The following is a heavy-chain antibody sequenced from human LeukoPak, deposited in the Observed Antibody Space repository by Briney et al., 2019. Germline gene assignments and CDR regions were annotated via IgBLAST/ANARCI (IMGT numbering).Heavy chain of an antibody. CDR2: ISSSSSYI. D-gene: IGHD3-22*01. Sequence: PGGSLRLSCAASGFTFSSYSMNWVRQAPGKGLEWVSSISSSSSYIYYADSVKGRFTISRDNAKNSLYLQMNSLRAEDTAVYYCASEAGDYYDSSGYYLWGQGTLVTVSS. V-gene: IGHV3-21*01. CDR3: ASEAGDYYDSSGYYL. J-gene: IGHJ4*02. CDR1: GFTFSSYS.